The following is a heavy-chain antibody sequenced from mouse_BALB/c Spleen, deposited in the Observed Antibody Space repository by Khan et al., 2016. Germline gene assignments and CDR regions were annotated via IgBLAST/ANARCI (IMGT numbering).Heavy chain of an antibody. Sequence: QVQLQQSGTELPRPGASVKLSCKASGYTFTDYYLHWVKQRTGQGLEWIGEIFPGSGSTYYNEKFKGKASLTADTSSSTANMQRSSLTSEDSAVYFGARSYYGYFAMDYWGHGASVTVSS. CDR2: IFPGSGST. V-gene: IGHV1-77*01. CDR1: GYTFTDYY. D-gene: IGHD1-1*02. J-gene: IGHJ4*01. CDR3: ARSYYGYFAMDY.